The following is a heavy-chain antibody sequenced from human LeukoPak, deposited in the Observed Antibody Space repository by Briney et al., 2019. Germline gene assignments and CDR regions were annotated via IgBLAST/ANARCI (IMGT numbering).Heavy chain of an antibody. J-gene: IGHJ4*02. CDR2: TYYRSKWYN. V-gene: IGHV6-1*01. CDR1: GDSVSSTSVA. CDR3: ARDSGVFEY. Sequence: SQTLSLTCAISGDSVSSTSVAWNWIRQSPSKGLEWLGRTYYRSKWYNDYAVSVKSRITINPDTSKNQFSLQLNSVTPEGTAVYYCARDSGVFEYWGQGTLVTVSS. D-gene: IGHD2-8*01.